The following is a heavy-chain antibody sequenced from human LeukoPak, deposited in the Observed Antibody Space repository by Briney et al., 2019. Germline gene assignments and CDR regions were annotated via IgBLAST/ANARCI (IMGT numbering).Heavy chain of an antibody. CDR1: GGSISSYY. CDR3: ARHVYGSGSYYFDY. CDR2: IYYSGST. Sequence: PSETLSLTCTVSGGSISSYYWSWIRQPPGKGLEWIGYIYYSGSTNYNPSLKSRVTISVDTSKNQFSLKLSSVTAADTAVYYCARHVYGSGSYYFDYWGQGTLVTVSS. D-gene: IGHD3-10*01. J-gene: IGHJ4*02. V-gene: IGHV4-59*08.